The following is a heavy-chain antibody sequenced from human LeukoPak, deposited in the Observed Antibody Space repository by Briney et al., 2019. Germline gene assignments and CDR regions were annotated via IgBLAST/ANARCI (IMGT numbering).Heavy chain of an antibody. J-gene: IGHJ4*02. D-gene: IGHD5-12*01. V-gene: IGHV3-9*01. CDR1: GFTFDDHA. CDR2: ISWNSGSI. CDR3: ARGGYRGYRHYFDY. Sequence: PGGSLRLSCAASGFTFDDHAMHWVRQAPGKGLEWVSGISWNSGSIGYADSVKGRFIISRDNAKNSLYLLMSSLRPEDTALYYCARGGYRGYRHYFDYWGQGTLVTVSS.